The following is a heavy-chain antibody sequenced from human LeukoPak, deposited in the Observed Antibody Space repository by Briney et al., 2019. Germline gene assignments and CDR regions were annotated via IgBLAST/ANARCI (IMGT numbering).Heavy chain of an antibody. CDR2: ISSSSSYI. CDR3: ARDLSEYGWFGELYY. J-gene: IGHJ4*02. Sequence: GGSLRLSCAASGSTFSSYSMNWVRQAPGKGLEGVSSISSSSSYIYYADSVKGRFTISRDNAKNSLYLQMNSLRAEDTAVYSCARDLSEYGWFGELYYWGQGTLVTVSS. V-gene: IGHV3-21*01. D-gene: IGHD3-10*01. CDR1: GSTFSSYS.